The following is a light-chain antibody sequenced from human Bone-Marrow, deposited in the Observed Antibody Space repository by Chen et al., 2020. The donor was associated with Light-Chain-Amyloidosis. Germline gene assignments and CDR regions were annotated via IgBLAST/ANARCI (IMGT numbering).Light chain of an antibody. Sequence: QSVLTQPPSVSAAPGQRVTISYSGSSSNIGNNYVSWYQQLPGTAPKLLIYDNNKRPSGIPDRFSGSKSGTSATLGITGLQTGDEADYYCGAWDNGLSDWMFGGGTKLTVL. CDR1: SSNIGNNY. J-gene: IGLJ3*02. V-gene: IGLV1-51*01. CDR3: GAWDNGLSDWM. CDR2: DNN.